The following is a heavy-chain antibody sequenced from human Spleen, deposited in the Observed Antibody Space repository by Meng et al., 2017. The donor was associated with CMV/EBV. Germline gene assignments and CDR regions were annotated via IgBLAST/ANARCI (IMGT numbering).Heavy chain of an antibody. V-gene: IGHV3-30-3*01. D-gene: IGHD6-6*01. J-gene: IGHJ4*02. CDR3: ARDSDNYSSSSYFDY. CDR1: RFIFSRYA. Sequence: GESLKISCTASRFIFSRYALIWVRQAPGKGLEWVSFISSDGSNRYYTDSVKGRFTISRDNSNNTLFLQMSSLGAEDMAVYYCARDSDNYSSSSYFDYWGQGTLVTVSS. CDR2: ISSDGSNR.